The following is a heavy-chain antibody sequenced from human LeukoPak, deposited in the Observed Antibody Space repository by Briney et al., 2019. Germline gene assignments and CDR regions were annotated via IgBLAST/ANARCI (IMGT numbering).Heavy chain of an antibody. CDR1: GFTFSSYA. V-gene: IGHV3-48*02. Sequence: GGSLRLSCAASGFTFSSYALNWFRQAPGKGLEWISNIRTTAEGAKYAYYADSVKGRVTISRDDGKNTLYLHMNSLRDDDTSVYYAEDGIRDAFDYWGQGILVTVSS. D-gene: IGHD5-24*01. J-gene: IGHJ4*02. CDR3: EDGIRDAFDY. CDR2: IRTTAEGAKYA.